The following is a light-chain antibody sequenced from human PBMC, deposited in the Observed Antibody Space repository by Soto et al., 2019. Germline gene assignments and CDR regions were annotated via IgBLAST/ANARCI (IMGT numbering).Light chain of an antibody. CDR3: SSRTSSNTKG. V-gene: IGLV2-14*01. J-gene: IGLJ1*01. Sequence: QSALPQPASVSGSPGQSITISCPGTSSDVGGSDYVSWYQQHPGKVPKLMIYEVSNRPSGVSNRFPGSKSGNTASLTISGLQAEDEADYYCSSRTSSNTKGFGTGTEVTVL. CDR2: EVS. CDR1: SSDVGGSDY.